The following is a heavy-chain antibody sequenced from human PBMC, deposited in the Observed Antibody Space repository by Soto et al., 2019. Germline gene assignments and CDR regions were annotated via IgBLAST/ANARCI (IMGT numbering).Heavy chain of an antibody. CDR2: IYYRGST. J-gene: IGHJ6*02. D-gene: IGHD2-2*01. CDR3: ARRVDYYYYGMDV. V-gene: IGHV4-31*03. Sequence: QVQLQESGPGLVKPSQTLSLTCTVSGGSISSGGSYWSWIRQHPGKGLEWIGYIYYRGSTYYNPSLKRRAXXSXYXXKNQFSLKVSSVTAADTAVYYCARRVDYYYYGMDVWGQGTTVTVSS. CDR1: GGSISSGGSY.